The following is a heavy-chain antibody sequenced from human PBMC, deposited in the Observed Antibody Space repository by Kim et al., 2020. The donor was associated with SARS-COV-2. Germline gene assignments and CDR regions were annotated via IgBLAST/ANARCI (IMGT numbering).Heavy chain of an antibody. Sequence: DKYYVDSVKGRPSISRDNAKNSLYLQMNSLRAEDTAVYYCARGSGYYPDWGQGTLVTVSS. D-gene: IGHD3-3*01. CDR2: DK. V-gene: IGHV3-7*03. J-gene: IGHJ4*02. CDR3: ARGSGYYPD.